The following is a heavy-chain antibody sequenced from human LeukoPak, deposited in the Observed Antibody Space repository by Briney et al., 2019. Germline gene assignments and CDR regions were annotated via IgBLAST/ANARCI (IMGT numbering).Heavy chain of an antibody. Sequence: PGRSLRLSRAASGFTFSSYEMNWVRQAPGKGLEWVSYISSSGSTIYYADSVKGRFTISRDNAKNSLYLQMNSLRAEDTAVYYCARFAVPAAIGGDYWGQGTLVTVSS. V-gene: IGHV3-48*03. J-gene: IGHJ4*02. CDR3: ARFAVPAAIGGDY. D-gene: IGHD2-2*02. CDR1: GFTFSSYE. CDR2: ISSSGSTI.